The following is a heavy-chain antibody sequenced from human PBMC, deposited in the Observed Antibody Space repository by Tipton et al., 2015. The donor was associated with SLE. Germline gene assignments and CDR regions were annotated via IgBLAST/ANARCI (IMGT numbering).Heavy chain of an antibody. CDR3: ARVGAGGFDY. CDR2: INHSGST. D-gene: IGHD3-16*01. Sequence: TLSLTCAVYGGSFSGYYWSWIRQPPGKGLEWIGEINHSGSTNYNPSLKSRVTISVDTSKNQFSLKLSSVTAADTAVYYCARVGAGGFDYWGQGTLVTVSS. J-gene: IGHJ4*02. V-gene: IGHV4-34*01. CDR1: GGSFSGYY.